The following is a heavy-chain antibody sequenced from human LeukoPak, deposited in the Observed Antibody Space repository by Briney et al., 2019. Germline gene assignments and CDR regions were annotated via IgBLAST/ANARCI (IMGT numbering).Heavy chain of an antibody. J-gene: IGHJ4*02. CDR1: GFTFTNYG. Sequence: QSGGPLRLSCTTSGFTFTNYGINWVRQAPGKGLEWVAAIWYDGSKTSYTDSVKGRFTVSRDISKNTVYLQMNGLKAEDTAVYYCARDDCSTTPCYAYWGQGTLVTVSS. CDR3: ARDDCSTTPCYAY. D-gene: IGHD2-2*01. CDR2: IWYDGSKT. V-gene: IGHV3-33*01.